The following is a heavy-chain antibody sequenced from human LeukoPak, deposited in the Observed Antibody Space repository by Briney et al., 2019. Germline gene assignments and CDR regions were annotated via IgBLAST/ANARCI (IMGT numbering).Heavy chain of an antibody. V-gene: IGHV4-39*01. CDR1: GGSISNDNYY. CDR2: IYYSGIT. J-gene: IGHJ4*02. Sequence: SETLSLTCIVSGGSISNDNYYWVWIRQPPGKGLEWIXXIYYSGITYYNPSLXSRITISVDTAKNQFSLKLSSVTAADTAVYYCASARNYDVLTGYFLDYWGQGALVTVSS. D-gene: IGHD3-9*01. CDR3: ASARNYDVLTGYFLDY.